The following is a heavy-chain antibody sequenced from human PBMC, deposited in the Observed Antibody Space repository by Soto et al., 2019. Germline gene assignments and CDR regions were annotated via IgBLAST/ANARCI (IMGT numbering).Heavy chain of an antibody. J-gene: IGHJ4*02. V-gene: IGHV3-30-3*01. CDR2: ISYDGSNK. D-gene: IGHD3-16*02. Sequence: QVQLVESGGGVVQPGRSLRLSCAASGFTFSSYAMHWVRQAPGKGLEWVAVISYDGSNKYYADSVKGRFTISRDNSKNTLYLQMNSLRAEDTAVYYCARDRYGYIDYWGQGTLVTVSS. CDR3: ARDRYGYIDY. CDR1: GFTFSSYA.